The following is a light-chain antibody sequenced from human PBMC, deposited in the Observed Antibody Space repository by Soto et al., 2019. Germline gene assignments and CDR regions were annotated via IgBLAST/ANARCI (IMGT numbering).Light chain of an antibody. CDR1: QSISSY. J-gene: IGKJ1*01. CDR3: QQSYSTPWT. CDR2: AAS. Sequence: DIQMTQSPSSLSASVGDRVTITCRASQSISSYLNWYQQKPGQAPKLLIYAASSLQSGVPSRFSGSGSGTDFTLTISSLQPEDCATYYCQQSYSTPWTVGQGTKVEIK. V-gene: IGKV1-39*01.